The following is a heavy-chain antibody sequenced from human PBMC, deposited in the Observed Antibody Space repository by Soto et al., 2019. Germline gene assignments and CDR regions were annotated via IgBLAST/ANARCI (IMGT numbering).Heavy chain of an antibody. CDR2: VYSTGGT. CDR3: GRVKEADTPHRDFDV. J-gene: IGHJ4*02. Sequence: SETLSLTCTVSGTSIKNTNYFWAWIRQPPGKGLEFVGSVYSTGGTYYNPSLKNRLTVSVHTSQNQFSLTLKSVTAADSAVYYCGRVKEADTPHRDFDVWGQGTLVTVSS. D-gene: IGHD2-15*01. V-gene: IGHV4-39*02. CDR1: GTSIKNTNYF.